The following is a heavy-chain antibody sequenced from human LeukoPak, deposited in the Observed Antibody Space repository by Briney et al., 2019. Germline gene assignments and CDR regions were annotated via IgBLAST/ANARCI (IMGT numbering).Heavy chain of an antibody. CDR3: ARLTHSSLFDY. D-gene: IGHD6-13*01. CDR1: GGSISSSSYY. V-gene: IGHV4-39*01. J-gene: IGHJ4*02. CDR2: IYYSGST. Sequence: PSETLSLTCTGSGGSISSSSYYWGWLRQPPGKGLEWIGSIYYSGSTYYNPSLKSRVTISVDTSKNQFSLKLSSVTAADTAVYYCARLTHSSLFDYWGQGTLVTVSS.